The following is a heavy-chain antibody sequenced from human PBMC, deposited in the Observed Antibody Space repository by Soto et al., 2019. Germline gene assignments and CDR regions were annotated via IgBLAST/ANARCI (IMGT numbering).Heavy chain of an antibody. D-gene: IGHD3-10*01. CDR2: IYYSGST. CDR3: ARDSHYYGSGMGSYNWFDP. J-gene: IGHJ5*02. Sequence: PSETLSLTCTVSGGSISSGDYYWSWIRQPPGKGLEWIGYIYYSGSTYYNPSLKSRVTISVDTSKNQFSLKLSSVTAADTAVYYCARDSHYYGSGMGSYNWFDPWGQGTLVTVSS. V-gene: IGHV4-30-4*01. CDR1: GGSISSGDYY.